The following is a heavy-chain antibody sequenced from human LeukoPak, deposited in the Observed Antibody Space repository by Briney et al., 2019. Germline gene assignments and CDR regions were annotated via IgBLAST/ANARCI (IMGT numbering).Heavy chain of an antibody. CDR1: GFTFSSCS. CDR2: ISGSGSSI. J-gene: IGHJ4*02. D-gene: IGHD1-7*01. CDR3: AKGDNWNSRGAFDY. Sequence: GVSLRLSCAASGFTFSSCSMRWVRQAPGKGLDWSAGISGSGSSISYADSVKGRFTISRDNSKNTLYLQMNSLRAEDTAVYYCAKGDNWNSRGAFDYWGQGTLVTVSS. V-gene: IGHV3-23*01.